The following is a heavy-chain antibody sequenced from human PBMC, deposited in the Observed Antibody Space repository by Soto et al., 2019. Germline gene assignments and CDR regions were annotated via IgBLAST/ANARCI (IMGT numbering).Heavy chain of an antibody. J-gene: IGHJ6*03. CDR2: INHSGST. CDR1: GGSFSGYY. CDR3: ARPSRGSFGVVNTYYYYYMDV. V-gene: IGHV4-34*01. Sequence: SETLSLTCAVYGGSFSGYYWSWIRQPPGKGLEWIGEINHSGSTNYNPSLKSRVTISVDTSKNQFSLKRSSVTAADTAVYYCARPSRGSFGVVNTYYYYYMDVWGKGTTVTVSS. D-gene: IGHD3-3*01.